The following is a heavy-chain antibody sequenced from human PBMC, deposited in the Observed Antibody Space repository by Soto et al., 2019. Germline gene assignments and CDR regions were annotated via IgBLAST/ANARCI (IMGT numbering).Heavy chain of an antibody. D-gene: IGHD2-2*01. CDR3: AKEWCSSTSCYGRVNLFDP. CDR2: ISGSGGST. Sequence: PGGSLGLSCAASGFTFSSYAMSWVRQAPGKGLEWVSAISGSGGSTYYADSVKGRFTISRDNSKNTLYLQMNSLRAEDTAVYYCAKEWCSSTSCYGRVNLFDPWGQGTLVTVSS. J-gene: IGHJ5*02. V-gene: IGHV3-23*01. CDR1: GFTFSSYA.